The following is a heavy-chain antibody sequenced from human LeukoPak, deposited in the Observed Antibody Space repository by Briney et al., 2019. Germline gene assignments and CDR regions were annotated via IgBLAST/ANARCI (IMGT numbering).Heavy chain of an antibody. J-gene: IGHJ6*02. Sequence: GASVKVSCKASGGSFSTSGFSWVRQAPGQGPEWMGGVIPIYGTPSYAQKFQGRVTITTDESTSTAYMELSSLRSEDTAVYYCARDHWGIVENGYDYFYYDMDVWGQGTTVTVSS. CDR2: VIPIYGTP. CDR1: GGSFSTSG. V-gene: IGHV1-69*05. D-gene: IGHD7-27*01. CDR3: ARDHWGIVENGYDYFYYDMDV.